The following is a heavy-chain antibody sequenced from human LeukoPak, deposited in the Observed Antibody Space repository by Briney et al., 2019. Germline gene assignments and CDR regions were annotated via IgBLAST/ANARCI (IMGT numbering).Heavy chain of an antibody. V-gene: IGHV3-53*01. D-gene: IGHD6-6*01. CDR1: GFTVSSNY. CDR2: IYSGGSI. CDR3: ARERFSSYEDAFDI. J-gene: IGHJ3*02. Sequence: GGSLRLSCAASGFTVSSNYMSWVRQAPGKGLEWVSVIYSGGSIYYADSVKGRFTISRDNSKNTLYLQMNSLRAEDTAVYYCARERFSSYEDAFDIWGQGTMVTVSS.